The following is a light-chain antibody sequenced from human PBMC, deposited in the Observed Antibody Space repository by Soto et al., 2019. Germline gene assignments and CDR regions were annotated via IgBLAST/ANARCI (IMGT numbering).Light chain of an antibody. V-gene: IGLV7-43*01. CDR2: SIS. Sequence: QAVVTQEPSVTVSPGGTVTLTCASSTGAVTSNYYPSWFQQKPGQAPRALFYSISNKHSWTPARFSGSLLGGKAALTLSDVQPADEADYYCLLYDGGVHVFGGGTKLTVL. CDR3: LLYDGGVHV. J-gene: IGLJ2*01. CDR1: TGAVTSNYY.